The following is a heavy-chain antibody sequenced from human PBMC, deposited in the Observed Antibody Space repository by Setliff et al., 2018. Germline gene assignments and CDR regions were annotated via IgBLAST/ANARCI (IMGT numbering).Heavy chain of an antibody. Sequence: VKVSCKTSGGTFSDNAMSWVRQAPGQGPEWMGGIIATVGGGSYAQKFQGRVTITADESTSTAYMELSSLRSEDTAVYYCARSPTSPMVRGETQLDYWGQGTLVTVSS. D-gene: IGHD3-10*01. J-gene: IGHJ4*02. CDR3: ARSPTSPMVRGETQLDY. CDR2: IIATVGGG. CDR1: GGTFSDNA. V-gene: IGHV1-69*13.